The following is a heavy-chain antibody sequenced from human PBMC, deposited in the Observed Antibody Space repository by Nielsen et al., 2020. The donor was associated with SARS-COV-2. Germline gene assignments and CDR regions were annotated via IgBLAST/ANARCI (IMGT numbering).Heavy chain of an antibody. V-gene: IGHV3-48*03. J-gene: IGHJ6*02. CDR2: ISSSGSTI. CDR3: ARSGYCSSTNCGYYYYGMDV. CDR1: GFTFSSYE. Sequence: GESLKISCAASGFTFSSYEMNWVRQAPGKGLEWVSYISSSGSTIYYADSVKGRFTISRDNAKNSLYLQMNSLRAEDTAVYYCARSGYCSSTNCGYYYYGMDVWGQGTTVTVSS. D-gene: IGHD2-2*03.